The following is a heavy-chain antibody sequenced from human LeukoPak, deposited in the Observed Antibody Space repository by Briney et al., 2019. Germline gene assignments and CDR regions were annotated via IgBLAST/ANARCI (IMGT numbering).Heavy chain of an antibody. V-gene: IGHV3-23*01. J-gene: IGHJ4*02. D-gene: IGHD4-23*01. CDR1: GFTFSSYG. CDR3: ATRPQVTPGDY. Sequence: GGSLRLSCAASGFTFSSYGMSWARQAPGKGLEWVSAITGSGATTYYADSVKGRFTISRDSSSNTLYLQMNNLRAEDTALYFCATRPQVTPGDYWGQGALVTVSS. CDR2: ITGSGATT.